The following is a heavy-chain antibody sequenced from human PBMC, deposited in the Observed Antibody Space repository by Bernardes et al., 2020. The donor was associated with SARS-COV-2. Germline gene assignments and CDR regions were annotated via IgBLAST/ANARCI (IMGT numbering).Heavy chain of an antibody. CDR2: INHSGST. CDR3: ARVAVAGHKYFQH. CDR1: GGSFRGYY. D-gene: IGHD6-19*01. Sequence: SETLTLTCAVYGGSFRGYYWSWIRQPPGTGLEWIGEINHSGSTNYNPSLKSRVTISVDTSKNQFSLKLSSVTAADTAVYYCARVAVAGHKYFQHWGQGTLVTFSS. V-gene: IGHV4-34*01. J-gene: IGHJ1*01.